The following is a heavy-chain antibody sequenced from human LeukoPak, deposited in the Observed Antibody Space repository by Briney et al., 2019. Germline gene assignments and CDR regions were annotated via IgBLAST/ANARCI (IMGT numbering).Heavy chain of an antibody. D-gene: IGHD4-17*01. J-gene: IGHJ4*02. V-gene: IGHV4-34*01. CDR3: ARDSYADYLGFDY. CDR1: GGSFSGYY. CDR2: INHSGST. Sequence: PSETLSLTCGVYGGSFSGYYWSWIRQPPGKGLQWVGEINHSGSTNYNPSLKSRVTISVDTSKNQFSLKLSSVTAADTAVYYCARDSYADYLGFDYWGQGNLVTVSS.